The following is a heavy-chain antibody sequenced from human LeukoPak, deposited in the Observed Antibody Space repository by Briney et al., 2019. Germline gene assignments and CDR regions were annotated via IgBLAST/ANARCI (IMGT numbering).Heavy chain of an antibody. CDR1: GYSFTNYW. CDR2: IYPDNSDT. D-gene: IGHD5-18*01. V-gene: IGHV5-51*01. J-gene: IGHJ6*03. Sequence: GESLKISCKTSGYSFTNYWIGWVRQMPGKGLEWMGLIYPDNSDTRYSPSFEGQVTISADKSISTAYLQWSSLRASDTAMYYCARGGYTYAYYYYLDVWGKGTTVTVSS. CDR3: ARGGYTYAYYYYLDV.